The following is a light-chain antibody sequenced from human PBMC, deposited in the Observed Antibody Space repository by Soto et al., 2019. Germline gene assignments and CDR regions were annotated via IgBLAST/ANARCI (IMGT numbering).Light chain of an antibody. Sequence: DIQMTQSPSSLSASAGDRVTITCRASQSISSYLNWYQQKPGKAPKLLIYAASNLQSQVPSRFSGSSSGTDFPLTISSLQPEDFATYFCQQSSMTPFTFGPGTKVEIK. V-gene: IGKV1-39*01. CDR1: QSISSY. CDR2: AAS. J-gene: IGKJ3*01. CDR3: QQSSMTPFT.